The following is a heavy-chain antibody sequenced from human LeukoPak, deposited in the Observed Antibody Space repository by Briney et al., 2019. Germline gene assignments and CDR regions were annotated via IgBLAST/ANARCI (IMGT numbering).Heavy chain of an antibody. CDR2: INWNGGST. CDR1: GFNFVDYA. D-gene: IGHD6-19*01. Sequence: GGSLRLSCAASGFNFVDYAMSWVRQAPGKGLEWVSSINWNGGSTGYADSVRGRFTISRDNAKNSLYLQMNSLRAEDTALYYCARVTSSGWYGNPKNAFDIWGQGTMVTVSS. V-gene: IGHV3-20*04. CDR3: ARVTSSGWYGNPKNAFDI. J-gene: IGHJ3*02.